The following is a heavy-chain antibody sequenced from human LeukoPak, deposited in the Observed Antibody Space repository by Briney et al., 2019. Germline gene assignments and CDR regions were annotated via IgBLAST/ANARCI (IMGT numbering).Heavy chain of an antibody. CDR2: ISAYNGNA. J-gene: IGHJ4*02. CDR3: ARGFPHRRNYDSSGSYSYNFDY. D-gene: IGHD3-22*01. V-gene: IGHV1-18*01. Sequence: SVKVSCKASGYTFTSYGISWVRQAPGQGLEWMGWISAYNGNAKYAQKLQGRITITTDTSTSTAYMEVRSLRSDDTAVYYCARGFPHRRNYDSSGSYSYNFDYWGQGTLVTVSS. CDR1: GYTFTSYG.